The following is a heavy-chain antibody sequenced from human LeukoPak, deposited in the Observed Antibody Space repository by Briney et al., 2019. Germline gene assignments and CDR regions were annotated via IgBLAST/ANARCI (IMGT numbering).Heavy chain of an antibody. V-gene: IGHV3-23*01. CDR2: ISSSGNT. CDR1: GFTFSRSA. CDR3: VKGRISEDGLDF. Sequence: GSLRLSCAASGFTFSRSAMTWVRQTPGKGLDWVSSISSSGNTYYADSVKGRFTISRDNSKNMLYLQMNSLRAEDTAVYYCVKGRISEDGLDFWGQGTLVTVSS. D-gene: IGHD6-13*01. J-gene: IGHJ4*02.